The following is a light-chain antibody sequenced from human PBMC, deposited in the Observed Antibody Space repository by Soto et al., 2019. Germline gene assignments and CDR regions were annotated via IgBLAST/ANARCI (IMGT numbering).Light chain of an antibody. J-gene: IGKJ4*01. CDR1: QSVSSN. V-gene: IGKV3-15*01. CDR2: GAS. CDR3: QRYNNWPSLT. Sequence: VMTQSPANLSVSPGERSTLSCRASQSVSSNLAWYQQKPGQAPRLLIYGASTRATGIPARFSGSGSGTEFTLTICSLQSEDFAVYYCQRYNNWPSLTFGGGTKVDI.